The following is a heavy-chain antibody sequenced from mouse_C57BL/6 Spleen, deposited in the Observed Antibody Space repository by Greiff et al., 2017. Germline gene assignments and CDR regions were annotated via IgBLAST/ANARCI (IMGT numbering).Heavy chain of an antibody. V-gene: IGHV1-64*01. CDR3: ARSCYYESGDY. CDR2: IHPNSGST. Sequence: VQLQQSGAELVKPGASVKLSCTASGYTFTSYWMPWVKQRPGKGLEWIGMIHPNSGSTNYNEKFKSKATLTVNKSSSTANMQLSSLTSDDSAVYYCARSCYYESGDYWGQGTTLTVSS. D-gene: IGHD2-4*01. J-gene: IGHJ2*01. CDR1: GYTFTSYW.